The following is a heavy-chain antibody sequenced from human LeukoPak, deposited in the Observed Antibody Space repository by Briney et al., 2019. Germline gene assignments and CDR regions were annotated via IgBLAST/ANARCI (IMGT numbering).Heavy chain of an antibody. J-gene: IGHJ1*01. V-gene: IGHV3-74*01. CDR1: GFTFNNYW. D-gene: IGHD3-10*01. Sequence: GGSLRLSCAASGFTFNNYWMHWVRQAPGKGLVWVSHINSDGTSTTYADSVKGRFTISRDNAKNTLYLQMTGLRADDTAVYYCATVNWYGFHHWGQGTLVTVSS. CDR3: ATVNWYGFHH. CDR2: INSDGTST.